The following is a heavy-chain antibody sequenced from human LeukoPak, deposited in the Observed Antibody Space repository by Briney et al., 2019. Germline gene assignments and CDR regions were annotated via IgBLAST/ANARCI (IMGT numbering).Heavy chain of an antibody. CDR3: ARLIHYDSRGYLDY. D-gene: IGHD3-22*01. Sequence: SETLSLTCAVYGGSFSSYYWSWVRQPPGKGLEWIGKTNHGGSTNYDPSLKSRVTISVDMSKNQFSLKLTSVTAADTAVYYCARLIHYDSRGYLDYWGQASLVTVSS. J-gene: IGHJ4*02. CDR1: GGSFSSYY. V-gene: IGHV4-34*01. CDR2: TNHGGST.